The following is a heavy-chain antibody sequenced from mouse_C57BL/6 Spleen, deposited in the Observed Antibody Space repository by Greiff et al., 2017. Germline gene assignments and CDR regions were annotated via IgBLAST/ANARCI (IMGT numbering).Heavy chain of an antibody. CDR1: GYTFTSYG. CDR3: ARGRVITTVVAPMDY. CDR2: IYPRSGNT. D-gene: IGHD1-1*01. J-gene: IGHJ4*01. V-gene: IGHV1-81*01. Sequence: QVQLQQSGAELARPGASVKLSCKASGYTFTSYGISWVKQRTGQGLEWIGEIYPRSGNTYYNEKFKGKATLTADKSSSTAYMGLRSLTSEDSAVYFCARGRVITTVVAPMDYWGQGTSVTVSS.